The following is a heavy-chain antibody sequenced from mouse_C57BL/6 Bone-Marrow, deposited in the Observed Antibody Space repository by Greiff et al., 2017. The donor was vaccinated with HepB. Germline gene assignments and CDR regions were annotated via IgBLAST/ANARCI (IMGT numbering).Heavy chain of an antibody. CDR3: ATGGVTTTVLFDY. V-gene: IGHV1-66*01. CDR1: GYSFTSYY. Sequence: QVQLQQSGPELVKPGASVKISCKASGYSFTSYYIHWVKQRPGQGLEWIGWIYPGSGNPKYNEKFKGKATLTADTSSSTAYMQLSSLTSEDSAVYYCATGGVTTTVLFDYWGQGTTLTVSS. D-gene: IGHD2-2*01. CDR2: IYPGSGNP. J-gene: IGHJ2*01.